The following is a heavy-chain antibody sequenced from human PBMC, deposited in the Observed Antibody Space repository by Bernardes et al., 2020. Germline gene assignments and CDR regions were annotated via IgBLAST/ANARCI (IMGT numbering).Heavy chain of an antibody. CDR2: IYSCCST. CDR1: GFTVSSNY. Sequence: GWSLRRSCAASGFTVSSNYMIWVRKAPGKGLEWDSVIYSCCSTYYADSVKGRFTISRDNSKNTLYLQMNSLRDEDTDVYYCARDTSSSRKDNYYYYYYGMDVWGKGTTVTVSS. D-gene: IGHD6-6*01. J-gene: IGHJ6*04. CDR3: ARDTSSSRKDNYYYYYYGMDV. V-gene: IGHV3-53*01.